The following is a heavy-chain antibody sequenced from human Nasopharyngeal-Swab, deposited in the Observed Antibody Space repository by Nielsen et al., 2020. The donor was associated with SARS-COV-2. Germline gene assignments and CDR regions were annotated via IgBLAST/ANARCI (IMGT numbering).Heavy chain of an antibody. D-gene: IGHD6-13*01. V-gene: IGHV3-30*04. CDR1: GFTFSSYA. CDR2: ISYDGSNK. J-gene: IGHJ3*02. CDR3: AKLAGVSSSWYSSETLDI. Sequence: GGSLRLSCAASGFTFSSYAMHWVRQAPGKGLEWVAVISYDGSNKYYADSVKGRFTISRDNSKNTLYLQMNSLRAEDTALYYCAKLAGVSSSWYSSETLDIWGQGTMVTVSS.